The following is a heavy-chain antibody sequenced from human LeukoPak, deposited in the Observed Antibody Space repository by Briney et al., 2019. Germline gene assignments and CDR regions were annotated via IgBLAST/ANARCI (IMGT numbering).Heavy chain of an antibody. CDR2: ISDSGGRT. V-gene: IGHV3-23*01. J-gene: IGHJ4*02. Sequence: PGGSLTLSCAASGFTFSTYAMNWVRQAPGKGLEGVSVISDSGGRTYYADSERGRFTISRDSSKNTLYLQMNSMRAEDTAVYYCAKRGNYYSFDYWGQGTLVTVSS. D-gene: IGHD1-26*01. CDR1: GFTFSTYA. CDR3: AKRGNYYSFDY.